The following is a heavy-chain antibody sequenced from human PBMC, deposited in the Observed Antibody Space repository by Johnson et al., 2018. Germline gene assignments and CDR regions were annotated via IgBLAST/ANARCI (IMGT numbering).Heavy chain of an antibody. CDR3: ARGFRDSSGKEYFQH. V-gene: IGHV1-8*01. Sequence: QVQLVQSGAEVKKPGASVKVSCKASGYTFASYDINWVRQATRQGLEWMGWMNPNRGNTGYAQKFQGRVTMTRNTSIGTAYRELSSLRSDDTAGYYCARGFRDSSGKEYFQHWGQGTVITFSS. J-gene: IGHJ1*01. CDR2: MNPNRGNT. D-gene: IGHD3-22*01. CDR1: GYTFASYD.